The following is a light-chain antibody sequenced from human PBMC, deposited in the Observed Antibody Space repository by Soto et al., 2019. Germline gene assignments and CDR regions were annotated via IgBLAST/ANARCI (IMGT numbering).Light chain of an antibody. Sequence: DIQMTQSPSFLSASVGDRVTITCRASQTISSWLAWYQQKPGKAPKLLIYKASTLKSGVPSRFSGSGSGTEFTLTISSLQPDDFATFYCQQYNSYPLTFGGGTKVDIK. J-gene: IGKJ4*01. CDR3: QQYNSYPLT. V-gene: IGKV1-5*03. CDR1: QTISSW. CDR2: KAS.